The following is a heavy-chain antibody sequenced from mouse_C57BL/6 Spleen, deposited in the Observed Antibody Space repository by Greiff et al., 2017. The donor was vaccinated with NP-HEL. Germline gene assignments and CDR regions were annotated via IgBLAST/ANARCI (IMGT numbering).Heavy chain of an antibody. CDR1: GYTFTSYW. CDR3: ARYYDGSGGY. J-gene: IGHJ2*01. Sequence: QVQLQQPGAELVKPGASVKLSCKASGYTFTSYWMHWVKQRPGQGLEWIGMIHPNSGSTNYNEKFKSKATLTVDKSSITAYMQLSSLTSEDSAVYYCARYYDGSGGYWGQGTTLTVSS. V-gene: IGHV1-64*01. CDR2: IHPNSGST. D-gene: IGHD1-1*01.